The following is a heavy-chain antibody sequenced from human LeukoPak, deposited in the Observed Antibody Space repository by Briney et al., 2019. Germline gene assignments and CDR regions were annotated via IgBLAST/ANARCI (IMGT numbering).Heavy chain of an antibody. D-gene: IGHD2-2*02. Sequence: SETLSLTCTVSGGSISNYYWTWIRQPPGKGLEWIGEINHSGSTNYNPSLKSRVTISVDTSKNQFSLKLSSVTAADTAVYYCARGGPNQPLLYRPGGPLYYWGQGTLVTVSS. CDR2: INHSGST. V-gene: IGHV4-34*01. CDR1: GGSISNYY. J-gene: IGHJ4*02. CDR3: ARGGPNQPLLYRPGGPLYY.